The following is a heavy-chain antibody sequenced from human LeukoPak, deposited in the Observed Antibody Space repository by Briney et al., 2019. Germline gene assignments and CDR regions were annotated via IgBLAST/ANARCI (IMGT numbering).Heavy chain of an antibody. CDR2: INWNGGST. J-gene: IGHJ6*03. D-gene: IGHD2-15*01. CDR1: GFTLDDYG. CDR3: ARVGYCSGGSCYMYYYYYMDV. V-gene: IGHV3-20*04. Sequence: GGSLRLSRAASGFTLDDYGMSWVRHAAGKGLEWVSGINWNGGSTVYADSVKGRFTISRDNAKNSLYLQMNSLRAEHTALYYYARVGYCSGGSCYMYYYYYMDVWGKGTTVTVSS.